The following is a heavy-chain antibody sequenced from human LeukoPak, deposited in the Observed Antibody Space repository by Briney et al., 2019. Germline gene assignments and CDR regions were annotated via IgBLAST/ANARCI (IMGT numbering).Heavy chain of an antibody. CDR1: GFTFSSYG. D-gene: IGHD5-12*01. V-gene: IGHV3-30*18. CDR2: ISYDGSNK. CDR3: AKDPLSDSGYDGRGYFDY. Sequence: GGSLRLSCAASGFTFSSYGMHWVRQAPGKGLEWVAVISYDGSNKYYADPVKGRFTISRDNSKNTLYLQMNSLRAEDTAVYYCAKDPLSDSGYDGRGYFDYWGQGTLVTVSS. J-gene: IGHJ4*02.